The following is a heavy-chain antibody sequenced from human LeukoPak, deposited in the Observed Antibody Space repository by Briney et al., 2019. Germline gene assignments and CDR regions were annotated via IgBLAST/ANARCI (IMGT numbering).Heavy chain of an antibody. CDR2: IIPIFGTA. CDR3: ATQMGGWYFSFDY. CDR1: GGTFSSYA. Sequence: SVKVYCKASGGTFSSYAISWVRQAPGQGLEWMGGIIPIFGTANYAQKFQGRVTITADESTSTAYMELSSLRSEDTAVYYCATQMGGWYFSFDYWGQGTLVTVSS. J-gene: IGHJ4*02. V-gene: IGHV1-69*13. D-gene: IGHD6-19*01.